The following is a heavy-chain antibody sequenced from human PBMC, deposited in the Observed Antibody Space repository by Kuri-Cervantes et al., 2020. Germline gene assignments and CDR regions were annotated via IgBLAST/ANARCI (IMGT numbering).Heavy chain of an antibody. V-gene: IGHV1-18*01. CDR3: ARDSGYYDTSAYFGNGFDI. CDR1: GYTFTSYG. J-gene: IGHJ3*02. Sequence: ASVKVSCKASGYTFTSYGISWVRQAPGQGLEWMGWISAYNGDTNYAQKLQGRVTTTTDTSTSTAYMELRSLRSDDTAMFYCARDSGYYDTSAYFGNGFDIWGQGTMVTVSS. CDR2: ISAYNGDT. D-gene: IGHD3-22*01.